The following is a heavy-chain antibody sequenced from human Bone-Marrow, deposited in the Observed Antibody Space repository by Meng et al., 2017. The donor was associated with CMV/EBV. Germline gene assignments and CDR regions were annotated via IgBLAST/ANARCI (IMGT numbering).Heavy chain of an antibody. CDR3: AGVKPGPSFDY. V-gene: IGHV4-59*13. Sequence: GSLRLSCSVSGDSINNYHCSWIRQSPAKGLEWIGYMHYTGNNQYNPSLKIRVTISMDTSKNQFSLNLNSVTAADAAVYYCAGVKPGPSFDYWGQGTLVTVSS. CDR1: GDSINNYH. D-gene: IGHD2-8*02. J-gene: IGHJ4*02. CDR2: MHYTGNN.